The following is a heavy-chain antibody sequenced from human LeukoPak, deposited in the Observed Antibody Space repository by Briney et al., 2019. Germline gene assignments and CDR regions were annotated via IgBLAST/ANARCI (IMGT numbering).Heavy chain of an antibody. CDR3: ARPRLGGSYYRDAFGI. CDR2: INPNSGGT. Sequence: ASVKVSCKASGYTFTGYYMHWVRQAPGQGLEWMGWINPNSGGTNYAQKFQGRVTMTRDTSISTAYMELSSLRSDDTAVYYCARPRLGGSYYRDAFGIWGQGTMVTVSS. D-gene: IGHD1-26*01. CDR1: GYTFTGYY. J-gene: IGHJ3*02. V-gene: IGHV1-2*02.